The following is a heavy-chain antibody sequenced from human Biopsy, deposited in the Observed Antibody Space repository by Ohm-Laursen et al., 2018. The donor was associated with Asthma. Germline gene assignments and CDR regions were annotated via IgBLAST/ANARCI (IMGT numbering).Heavy chain of an antibody. CDR3: ARGPNYHGSGRAPIVMDV. D-gene: IGHD3-10*01. V-gene: IGHV4-61*01. J-gene: IGHJ6*02. Sequence: SDTLSLTWPVSGGSVSTGSYYWSWIRQPPGKGLEWLGYIYYTGSDNYNPSLKSRVTISVDTSKNQFSLRLNSVTAADTAVYYCARGPNYHGSGRAPIVMDVWGQGTTVTVSS. CDR2: IYYTGSD. CDR1: GGSVSTGSYY.